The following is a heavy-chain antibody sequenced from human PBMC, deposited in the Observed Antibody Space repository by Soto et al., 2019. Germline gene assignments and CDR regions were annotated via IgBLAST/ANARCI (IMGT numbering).Heavy chain of an antibody. CDR1: GFTFSSYS. Sequence: GGSLRPSCAASGFTFSSYSMNWVRQAPGKGLEWVSSISSSSSYIYYADSVKGRFTISRDNAKNSLYLQMNSLRAEDTAVYYCATEPLEMATDYAFDIWGQGTMVTVSS. D-gene: IGHD5-12*01. J-gene: IGHJ3*02. V-gene: IGHV3-21*01. CDR3: ATEPLEMATDYAFDI. CDR2: ISSSSSYI.